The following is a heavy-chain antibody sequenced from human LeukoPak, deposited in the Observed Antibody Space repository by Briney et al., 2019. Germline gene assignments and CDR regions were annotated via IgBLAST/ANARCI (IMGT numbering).Heavy chain of an antibody. J-gene: IGHJ4*02. CDR3: ARGSTGPDY. V-gene: IGHV4-30-4*08. CDR2: IYYTGST. D-gene: IGHD3-9*01. CDR1: GGSISSGGYY. Sequence: PSETLSLTCTVSGGSISSGGYYWSWIRQHPGKGLEWIGYIYYTGSTYYNPSLKSRVTISIDTSKNQFSLNLNSVTAADTAVYYCARGSTGPDYWGQGTLVTVSS.